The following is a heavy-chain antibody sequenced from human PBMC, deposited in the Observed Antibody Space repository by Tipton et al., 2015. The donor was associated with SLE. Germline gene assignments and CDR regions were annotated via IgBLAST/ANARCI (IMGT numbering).Heavy chain of an antibody. CDR3: ARVQIPSSRNWFDP. CDR1: GGSVSSGSYY. V-gene: IGHV4-39*07. CDR2: IYYSGST. D-gene: IGHD6-13*01. Sequence: TLSLTCSVSGGSVSSGSYYWGWIRQPPGKGLEWIGSIYYSGSTNYNPSLKSRVTISVDTSKNQFSLKLSSVTAADTAVYYCARVQIPSSRNWFDPWGQGTLVTVSS. J-gene: IGHJ5*02.